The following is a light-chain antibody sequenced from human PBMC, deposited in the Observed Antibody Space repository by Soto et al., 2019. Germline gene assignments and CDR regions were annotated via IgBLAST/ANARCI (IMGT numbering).Light chain of an antibody. Sequence: QSALTQPASVSGSPGQSITISCTGTSSDVGSYNLVSWYQQHPGKAPKLMIYEGSKRPSGVSNRFSGSKSGNTASLTISGLQAEDEADYYCCSYAGSPYVFGTGTTVTVL. CDR2: EGS. V-gene: IGLV2-23*01. CDR3: CSYAGSPYV. J-gene: IGLJ1*01. CDR1: SSDVGSYNL.